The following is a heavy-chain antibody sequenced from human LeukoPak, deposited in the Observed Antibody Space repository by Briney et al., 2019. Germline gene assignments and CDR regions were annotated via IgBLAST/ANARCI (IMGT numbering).Heavy chain of an antibody. Sequence: GASVKVSCKASGYTFTSYGISWVRQAPGQGLEWMGWISAYNGNTNYAQKLQGRVTMTTDTSTSTAYMELSSLRSEDTAVYYCAPIVRDTAMVSNWGQGTLVTVSS. CDR2: ISAYNGNT. V-gene: IGHV1-18*01. CDR3: APIVRDTAMVSN. D-gene: IGHD5-18*01. J-gene: IGHJ4*02. CDR1: GYTFTSYG.